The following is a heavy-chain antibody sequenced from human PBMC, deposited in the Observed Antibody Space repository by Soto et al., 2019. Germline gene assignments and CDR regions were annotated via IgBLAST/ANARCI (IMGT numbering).Heavy chain of an antibody. V-gene: IGHV4-30-4*01. D-gene: IGHD3-22*01. CDR3: ARVGERVVVTGGANWFDP. CDR2: IYYSGST. Sequence: QVQLQESGPGLVKPSQTLSLTCTVSGGPISSGDYYWSWIRQPPGKGLEWIGYIYYSGSTYYNPSLKSRVTISVDTSKNQFSLKLSSVTAADTAVYYCARVGERVVVTGGANWFDPWGQGTLVTVSS. J-gene: IGHJ5*02. CDR1: GGPISSGDYY.